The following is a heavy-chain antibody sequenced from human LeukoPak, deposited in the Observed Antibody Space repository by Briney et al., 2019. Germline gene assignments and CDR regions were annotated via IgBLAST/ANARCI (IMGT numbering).Heavy chain of an antibody. CDR3: ARDQYYYDSSGYYYTDH. V-gene: IGHV3-74*01. Sequence: PGGSLRLSCAASGFTFSSYWMHWVRQAPGKGLVWVSRINGDGSRTSYADSVKGRFTISRDNAKNTLYLQMNSLRAEDTAVYYCARDQYYYDSSGYYYTDHWGQGTLVTVSS. D-gene: IGHD3-22*01. CDR1: GFTFSSYW. CDR2: INGDGSRT. J-gene: IGHJ4*02.